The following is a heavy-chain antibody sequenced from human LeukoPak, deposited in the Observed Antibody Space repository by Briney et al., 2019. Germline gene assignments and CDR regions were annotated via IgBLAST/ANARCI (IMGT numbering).Heavy chain of an antibody. Sequence: ASVKVSCTVSGYTLTELSMHWVRQAPGKGLEWMGGFDPEDGETIYAQKFQGRVTMTEDTSTDTAYMELSSLRSEDMAVYYCATGASGATIYYGMDVWGQGTTVTVSS. CDR1: GYTLTELS. CDR2: FDPEDGET. D-gene: IGHD1-26*01. CDR3: ATGASGATIYYGMDV. J-gene: IGHJ6*02. V-gene: IGHV1-24*01.